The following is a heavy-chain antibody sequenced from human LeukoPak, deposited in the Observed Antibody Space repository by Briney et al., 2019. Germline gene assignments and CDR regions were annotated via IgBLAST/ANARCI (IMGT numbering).Heavy chain of an antibody. Sequence: GGSLRLSCAASGFTLTSYDMHWVRRATGKGLEWVSAIGIAGDPYYLGSMKGRFTISRENAKNSLYLQMNSLRAGDTAVYYCAREGDSGSLNGPFDIWGQGTMVTVSS. CDR3: AREGDSGSLNGPFDI. J-gene: IGHJ3*02. V-gene: IGHV3-13*05. CDR2: IGIAGDP. D-gene: IGHD1-26*01. CDR1: GFTLTSYD.